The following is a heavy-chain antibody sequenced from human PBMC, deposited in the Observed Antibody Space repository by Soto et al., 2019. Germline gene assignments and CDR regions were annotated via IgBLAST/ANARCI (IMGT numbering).Heavy chain of an antibody. Sequence: EVQLVESGGGLVQPGGSLRLSCAASGFTFTTYSMNWVRLAPGKGLEWLSYISNTGSTIYYADSVKGRFTISRDNAKNSPYLQMSGLRVEDTAVYYCARGTMTAVSKTDSWGQGALVTVSS. CDR2: ISNTGSTI. V-gene: IGHV3-48*01. CDR3: ARGTMTAVSKTDS. J-gene: IGHJ4*02. D-gene: IGHD4-17*01. CDR1: GFTFTTYS.